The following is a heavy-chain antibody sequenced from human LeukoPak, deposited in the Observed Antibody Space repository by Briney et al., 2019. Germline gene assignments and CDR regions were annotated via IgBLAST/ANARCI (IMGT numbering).Heavy chain of an antibody. V-gene: IGHV3-23*01. CDR1: GFTFSSYA. Sequence: GGSLRLSCAASGFTFSSYAMSSVRQAPGKGLEWVSTISGGGKTTYYADSVKGRFTISRDNSKNTLYLQMNSLSAEDTAVYYCAKSRSSSSSHFDYWGQGTLVTVSS. D-gene: IGHD2-2*01. J-gene: IGHJ4*02. CDR3: AKSRSSSSSHFDY. CDR2: ISGGGKTT.